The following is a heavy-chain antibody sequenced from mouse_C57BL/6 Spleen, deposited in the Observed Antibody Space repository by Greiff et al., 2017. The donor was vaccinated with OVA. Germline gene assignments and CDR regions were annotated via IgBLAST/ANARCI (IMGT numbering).Heavy chain of an antibody. CDR2: IDPEDGET. D-gene: IGHD3-1*01. CDR1: GFTFTDYY. J-gene: IGHJ4*01. Sequence: VQLQQSGAELVKPGASVKLSCTASGFTFTDYYMHWVKQRTEQGLEWIGRIDPEDGETKYAAKFQGKATITADTSSNTAYLQLSSLTSEDTAVYYCARSGTRYAMDYGGRGTSVTVST. CDR3: ARSGTRYAMDY. V-gene: IGHV14-2*01.